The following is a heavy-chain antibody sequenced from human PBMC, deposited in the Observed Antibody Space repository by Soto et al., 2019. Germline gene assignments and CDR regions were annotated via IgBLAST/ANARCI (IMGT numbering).Heavy chain of an antibody. D-gene: IGHD3-16*01. CDR3: AREPDTYMITFGGVAY. Sequence: GGSLRLSCAASGFTFSSYAMHWVRQAPGKGLEWVAVISYDGSNKYYADSVKGRFTISRDNSKNTLYLQMNSLRAEDTAVYYCAREPDTYMITFGGVAYWGQGTLVTVSS. J-gene: IGHJ4*02. CDR1: GFTFSSYA. V-gene: IGHV3-30-3*01. CDR2: ISYDGSNK.